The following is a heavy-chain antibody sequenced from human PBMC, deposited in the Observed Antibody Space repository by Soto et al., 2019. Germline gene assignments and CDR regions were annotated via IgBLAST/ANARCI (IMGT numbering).Heavy chain of an antibody. Sequence: QVQLVESGGGVVQPGRSLRLSCAASGFTLSSYAMHWVRQAPGKGLEWVAVISYDGSNKDYADSVKGRFTVSTDNSKNTLYLQINSLRAEDTAIYYCARDNGDGSGIGGYWGQGTLVTVSS. J-gene: IGHJ4*02. CDR2: ISYDGSNK. CDR1: GFTLSSYA. D-gene: IGHD3-10*01. CDR3: ARDNGDGSGIGGY. V-gene: IGHV3-30-3*01.